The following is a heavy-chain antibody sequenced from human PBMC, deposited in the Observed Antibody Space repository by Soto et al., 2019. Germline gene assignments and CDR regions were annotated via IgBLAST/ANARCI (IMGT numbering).Heavy chain of an antibody. Sequence: EVQVVESGGGLVQPGGSLRLSCAASGFSVTNNYMNWVRQAPGKGLEWVSIIDIGGNTYYADSVKDRFTISRDNSRHTRDLHMDGLRAEDTAVYYCARGLGSTGYLGREHYFDYWGQGTLVTVSP. J-gene: IGHJ4*02. D-gene: IGHD3-10*01. V-gene: IGHV3-66*01. CDR1: GFSVTNNY. CDR2: IDIGGNT. CDR3: ARGLGSTGYLGREHYFDY.